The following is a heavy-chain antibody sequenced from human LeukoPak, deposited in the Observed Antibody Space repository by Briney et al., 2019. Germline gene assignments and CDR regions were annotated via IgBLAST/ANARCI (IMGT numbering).Heavy chain of an antibody. Sequence: GRSLRLSCAASGFTFSSYGMHWVRQAPGKGLEWVAVISYDGSNKYYADSVKGRFTISRDNSKNTLYLQMNSLRAEDTAVYYCARGGIVLVPAALDIWGQGTMVTVSS. J-gene: IGHJ3*02. CDR1: GFTFSSYG. CDR2: ISYDGSNK. V-gene: IGHV3-30*03. CDR3: ARGGIVLVPAALDI. D-gene: IGHD2-2*01.